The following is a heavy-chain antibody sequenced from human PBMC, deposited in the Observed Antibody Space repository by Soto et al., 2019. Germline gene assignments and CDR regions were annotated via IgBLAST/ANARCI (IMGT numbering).Heavy chain of an antibody. V-gene: IGHV4-59*01. D-gene: IGHD3-9*01. CDR3: ASGGANDILTGPDY. J-gene: IGHJ4*02. CDR2: IYYSGST. Sequence: QVQLQESGPGLVKPSETLSLTCTVSGGAISSYYWSWIRQPPGKGLEWIGYIYYSGSTNYNPSLMSRVTRSLDTSNNQFSRELSSVTAAILAVYDFASGGANDILTGPDYWGQGSLVTVFS. CDR1: GGAISSYY.